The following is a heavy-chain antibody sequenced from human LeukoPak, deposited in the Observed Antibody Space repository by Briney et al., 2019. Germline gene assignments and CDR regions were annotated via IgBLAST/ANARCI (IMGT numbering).Heavy chain of an antibody. Sequence: SETLSLTCTVSGGSISSYYWSWIRQPPGKGLEWIGYNYYSGSTNYNPSLKSRVTISVDTSKNQFSLKLSSVTAADTAVYYCARHVYGGYAEFDYWGQGTLVTVYS. J-gene: IGHJ4*02. D-gene: IGHD5-12*01. CDR3: ARHVYGGYAEFDY. CDR2: NYYSGST. V-gene: IGHV4-59*08. CDR1: GGSISSYY.